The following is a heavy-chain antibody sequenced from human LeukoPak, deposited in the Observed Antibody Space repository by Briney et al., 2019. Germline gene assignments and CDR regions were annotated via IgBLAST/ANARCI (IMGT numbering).Heavy chain of an antibody. CDR1: AGSISSIRYY. CDR2: TYVSGST. CDR3: ARHRLFCSTTSCYMGFWFDP. D-gene: IGHD2-2*02. Sequence: SETLSLTCTVSAGSISSIRYYWGWPRQPPGKGREWTASTYVSGSTYYNPSLKRRFTMTVPTSKTQLCWRLSSVTAADTAVYYCARHRLFCSTTSCYMGFWFDPWGQRTLVTVSS. V-gene: IGHV4-39*01. J-gene: IGHJ5*02.